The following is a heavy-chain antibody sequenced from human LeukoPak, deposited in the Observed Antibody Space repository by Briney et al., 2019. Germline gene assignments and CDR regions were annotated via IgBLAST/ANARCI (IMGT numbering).Heavy chain of an antibody. CDR1: GYSFTSYW. Sequence: GESLKISCKGSGYSFTSYWIGWVRQMPGKGLEWMGIIYPGDSDTRYSPSFQGQVTISADKSISTAYLQWSSLKASDTAMYYCARRGYGSGRRGPFDYWGQGTLVTVSS. D-gene: IGHD3-10*01. J-gene: IGHJ4*02. CDR2: IYPGDSDT. CDR3: ARRGYGSGRRGPFDY. V-gene: IGHV5-51*01.